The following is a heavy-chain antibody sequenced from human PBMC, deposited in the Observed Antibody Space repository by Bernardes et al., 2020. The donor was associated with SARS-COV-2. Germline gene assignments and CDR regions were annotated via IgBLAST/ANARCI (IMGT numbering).Heavy chain of an antibody. V-gene: IGHV1-18*04. D-gene: IGHD2-2*01. CDR1: GYTFTSYG. Sequence: VKGTCKASGYTFTSYGISWVRQAPGQELEWMGWISAYNGNTTYAQKLPGRVTMTTDTSTSNAYMELRSLRSDDTAVYYCAREAVVVPAAMLVNWFDPWGQGTLVTGSS. J-gene: IGHJ5*02. CDR3: AREAVVVPAAMLVNWFDP. CDR2: ISAYNGNT.